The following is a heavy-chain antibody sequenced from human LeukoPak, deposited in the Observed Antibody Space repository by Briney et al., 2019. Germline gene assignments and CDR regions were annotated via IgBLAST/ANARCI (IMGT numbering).Heavy chain of an antibody. V-gene: IGHV3-53*01. Sequence: GGSLRLSCAASGFTVSSNYMSWVRQAPGKGLEWVSVIYSGGSTYYADSVKGRFTISRDNSKNTLYLQMNSLRAEDTAVYYCARDLHSSSWYEPFDIWGQGTMVTVSS. CDR1: GFTVSSNY. CDR2: IYSGGST. CDR3: ARDLHSSSWYEPFDI. D-gene: IGHD6-13*01. J-gene: IGHJ3*02.